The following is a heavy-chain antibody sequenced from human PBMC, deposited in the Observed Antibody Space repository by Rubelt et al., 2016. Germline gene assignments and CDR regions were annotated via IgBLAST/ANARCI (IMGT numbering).Heavy chain of an antibody. D-gene: IGHD4-17*01. CDR2: MNPNSGNT. CDR1: GYTFPDYG. CDR3: ARALTRTLTTDPYHFDY. J-gene: IGHJ4*02. V-gene: IGHV1-8*02. Sequence: QVQMVQSAGEVKKPGASVKVSCTASGYTFPDYGISWVRQATGQGLEWMGWMNPNSGNTGYAQRFQCVVTMTRNTSISTAYMELSSLRYEDTAVYYCARALTRTLTTDPYHFDYWGQGTLVTVSS.